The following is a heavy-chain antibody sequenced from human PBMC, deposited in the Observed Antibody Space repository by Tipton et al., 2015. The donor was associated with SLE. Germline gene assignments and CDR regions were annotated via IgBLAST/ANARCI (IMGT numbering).Heavy chain of an antibody. CDR3: AIRSVAGLGSVDY. CDR1: GYTFTGYY. V-gene: IGHV1-2*06. Sequence: QSGPEVKKPGASVKVSCKASGYTFTGYYMHWVRQAPGQGLEWMGRINPNSGGTDYAQKFQGGVTMTRDTSISTAHMELSRLRSDDTAVYYCAIRSVAGLGSVDYWGQGTLVTVSS. CDR2: INPNSGGT. J-gene: IGHJ4*02. D-gene: IGHD6-19*01.